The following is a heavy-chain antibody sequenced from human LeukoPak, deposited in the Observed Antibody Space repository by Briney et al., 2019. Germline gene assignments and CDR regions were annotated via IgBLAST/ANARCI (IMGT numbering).Heavy chain of an antibody. J-gene: IGHJ3*02. CDR3: AKVMVRGAGDAFDI. V-gene: IGHV3-30*18. Sequence: GRSLRLSCAASGFTFSSYGMHWVRQAPGKGLEWVAVISYDGSNKYYADSVKGRFTISRDNSKNTLYLQMNSLRAEDTAVYYCAKVMVRGAGDAFDIWGQGTMVTVSS. D-gene: IGHD3-10*01. CDR1: GFTFSSYG. CDR2: ISYDGSNK.